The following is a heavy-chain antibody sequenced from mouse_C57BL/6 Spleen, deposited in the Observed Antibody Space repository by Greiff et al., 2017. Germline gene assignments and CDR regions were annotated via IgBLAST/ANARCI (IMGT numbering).Heavy chain of an antibody. V-gene: IGHV1-54*01. CDR3: ARYIRGVYFDY. D-gene: IGHD1-3*01. Sequence: QVQLQQSGAELVRPGTSVKVSCKASGYAFTNYLIEWVKQRPGQGLEWIGVINPGSGGTNYNEKFKGKATLTADKSSSTAYMQLSSLTSEDSAVYFCARYIRGVYFDYWGQGTTLTVSS. CDR1: GYAFTNYL. CDR2: INPGSGGT. J-gene: IGHJ2*01.